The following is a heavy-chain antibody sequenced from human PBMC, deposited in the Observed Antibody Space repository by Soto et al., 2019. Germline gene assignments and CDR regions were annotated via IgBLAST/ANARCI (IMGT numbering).Heavy chain of an antibody. CDR1: GFTFSSYG. D-gene: IGHD3-9*01. CDR3: ARDRLRYFDSLYYYYYGMDV. Sequence: QVQLVESGGGVVQPGRSLRLSCAASGFTFSSYGMHWVRQAPGKGLEWVAVIWYDGSNKYYADSVKGRFTISRDNSKNTXYXXMNSLRAEDTAVYYCARDRLRYFDSLYYYYYGMDVWGQGTTVTVSS. CDR2: IWYDGSNK. V-gene: IGHV3-33*01. J-gene: IGHJ6*02.